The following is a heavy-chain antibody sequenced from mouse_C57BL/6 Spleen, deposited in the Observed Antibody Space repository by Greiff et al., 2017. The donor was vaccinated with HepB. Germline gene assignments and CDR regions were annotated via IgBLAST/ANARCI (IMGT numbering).Heavy chain of an antibody. J-gene: IGHJ2*01. V-gene: IGHV5-4*01. CDR1: GFTFSSYA. CDR3: ARGDGYYFYYFDY. D-gene: IGHD2-3*01. CDR2: ISDGGSYT. Sequence: GQRVESGGGLVKPGGSLKLSCAASGFTFSSYAMSWVRQTPEKRLEWVATISDGGSYTYYPDNVKGRFTISRDNAKNNLYLQMSHLKSEDTAMYYCARGDGYYFYYFDYWGQGTTLTVSS.